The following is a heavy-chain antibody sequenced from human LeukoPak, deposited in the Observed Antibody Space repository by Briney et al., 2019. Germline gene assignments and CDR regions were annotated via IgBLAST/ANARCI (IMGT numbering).Heavy chain of an antibody. CDR1: GGSISTYY. J-gene: IGHJ4*02. CDR3: ARVSFSPIFDY. CDR2: INHSGST. Sequence: ASETLSLTCTVSGGSISTYYWSWIRQPPGKGLEWIGEINHSGSTNYNPSLKSRVTISVDTSKNQFSLKLSSVTAADTAVYYCARVSFSPIFDYWGQGTLVTVSS. D-gene: IGHD2-2*01. V-gene: IGHV4-34*01.